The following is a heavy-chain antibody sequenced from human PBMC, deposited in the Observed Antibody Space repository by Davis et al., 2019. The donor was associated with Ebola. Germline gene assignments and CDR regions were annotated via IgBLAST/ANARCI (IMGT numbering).Heavy chain of an antibody. J-gene: IGHJ6*03. Sequence: GESLKISCAASGFTVTSNYMSWVRQAPGKGLEWVSVIYTGGSTYYADSVKGRFTISRDNSMNTLFLQMNSLRAEDTAVYYCASSPSITIFGVVIDGYYYYMDVWGKGTTVTVSS. CDR3: ASSPSITIFGVVIDGYYYYMDV. V-gene: IGHV3-53*01. D-gene: IGHD3-3*01. CDR2: IYTGGST. CDR1: GFTVTSNY.